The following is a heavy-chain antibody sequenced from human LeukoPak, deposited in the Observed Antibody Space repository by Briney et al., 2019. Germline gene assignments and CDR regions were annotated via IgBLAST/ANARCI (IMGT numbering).Heavy chain of an antibody. D-gene: IGHD6-19*01. CDR2: INHSGST. CDR1: GGSFSGYY. Sequence: SETLSLTCAVYGGSFSGYYWSLIRQPPGKGLEWIGEINHSGSTNYNPSLKSRVTISVDTSKNQFSLKLSSVTAADTAVYYCARGYSSGPLWGYWGQGTLVTVSS. V-gene: IGHV4-34*01. CDR3: ARGYSSGPLWGY. J-gene: IGHJ4*02.